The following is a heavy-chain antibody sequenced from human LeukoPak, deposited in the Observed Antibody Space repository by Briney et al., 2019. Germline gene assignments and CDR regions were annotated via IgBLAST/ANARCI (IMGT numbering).Heavy chain of an antibody. J-gene: IGHJ5*02. Sequence: GGSLRPSCAASGFTFSSYSMNWVRRAPGKGLEWVSSISSSSSYIYYADSVKGRFTISRDNAKNSLYLQMNSLRAEDTAVYYCARGDTMVRGVSPVGPWGQGTLVTVSS. D-gene: IGHD3-10*01. CDR2: ISSSSSYI. V-gene: IGHV3-21*01. CDR1: GFTFSSYS. CDR3: ARGDTMVRGVSPVGP.